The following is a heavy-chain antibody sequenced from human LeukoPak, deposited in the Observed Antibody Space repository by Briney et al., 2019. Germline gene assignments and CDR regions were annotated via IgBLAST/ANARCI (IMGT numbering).Heavy chain of an antibody. Sequence: GGSLRLSCAASGISVSSNYMSWVRQAPGKGLQWVSVIYVDGSTYYADSVKGRFTISRDNSKNTLYLQMNSLRAEDTAVYYCAKCHYVWGSNDAFDIWGQGTMVTVSS. V-gene: IGHV3-53*01. D-gene: IGHD3-16*01. J-gene: IGHJ3*02. CDR1: GISVSSNY. CDR2: IYVDGST. CDR3: AKCHYVWGSNDAFDI.